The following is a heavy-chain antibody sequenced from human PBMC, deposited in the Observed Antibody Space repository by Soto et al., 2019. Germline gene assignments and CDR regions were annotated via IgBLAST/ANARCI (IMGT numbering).Heavy chain of an antibody. D-gene: IGHD3-10*01. CDR3: AREFPGTDYYYYGMDV. J-gene: IGHJ6*02. CDR2: ISYDGSNK. Sequence: GGSLRLSCAASGFTFSSYAMHWVRQAPGKGLEWVAVISYDGSNKYYADSVKGRFTISRDNSKNTLYLQMNSLRAEDTAVYYCAREFPGTDYYYYGMDVWGQGTKVTVSS. CDR1: GFTFSSYA. V-gene: IGHV3-30-3*01.